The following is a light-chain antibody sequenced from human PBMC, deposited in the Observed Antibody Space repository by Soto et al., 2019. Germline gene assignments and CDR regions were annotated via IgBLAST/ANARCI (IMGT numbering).Light chain of an antibody. CDR3: QQYKSPPWT. Sequence: DIQMTQSPSSLSASVGDRVTITCQASQDISNYLNWYQQKPGKAPKLLIYDASNLETGVPSRFSGSGSGTDFTFTISSLQPEDIATYYCQQYKSPPWTFGQGTKVDIK. CDR1: QDISNY. CDR2: DAS. J-gene: IGKJ1*01. V-gene: IGKV1-33*01.